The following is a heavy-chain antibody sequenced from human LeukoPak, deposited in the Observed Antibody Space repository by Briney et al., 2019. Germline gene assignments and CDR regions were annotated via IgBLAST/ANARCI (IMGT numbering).Heavy chain of an antibody. CDR3: TRYYYDSSRGDY. Sequence: PGGSLRLSCAASGFTFSGSAMHWVRQASGKGLEWVGRIRGKANSYATAYAASVKGRVTISRDDSKNTAYLQMNSLKTEDTAVYYCTRYYYDSSRGDYWGQGTLVTVSS. J-gene: IGHJ4*02. CDR1: GFTFSGSA. D-gene: IGHD3-22*01. CDR2: IRGKANSYAT. V-gene: IGHV3-73*01.